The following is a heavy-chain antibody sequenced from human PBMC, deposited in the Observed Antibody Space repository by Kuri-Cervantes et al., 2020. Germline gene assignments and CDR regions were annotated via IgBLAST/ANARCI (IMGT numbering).Heavy chain of an antibody. Sequence: GGSLRLSCAASGFTFSDYYMSWIRQAPGKGLEWVAHIRDDGGNKYYADSVKGRFTISRDNSKNTVFLQMNSLRDEDTAVYYCAKAGSSSGSWFDPWGQGTLVTVSS. D-gene: IGHD6-6*01. CDR3: AKAGSSSGSWFDP. V-gene: IGHV3-30*02. J-gene: IGHJ5*02. CDR1: GFTFSDYY. CDR2: IRDDGGNK.